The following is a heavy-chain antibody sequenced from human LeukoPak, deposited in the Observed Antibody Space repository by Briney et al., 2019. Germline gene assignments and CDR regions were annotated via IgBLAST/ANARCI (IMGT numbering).Heavy chain of an antibody. D-gene: IGHD3-9*01. J-gene: IGHJ4*02. Sequence: SVKVSCKASGGTFSSYAISWVRQAPGQGLEWMGGIIPIFGTANYAQKLQGRVTITADESTSTAYMELSSLRSEDTAVYYCASDILTGYPRAFDYWGQGTLVTVSS. CDR2: IIPIFGTA. CDR1: GGTFSSYA. CDR3: ASDILTGYPRAFDY. V-gene: IGHV1-69*13.